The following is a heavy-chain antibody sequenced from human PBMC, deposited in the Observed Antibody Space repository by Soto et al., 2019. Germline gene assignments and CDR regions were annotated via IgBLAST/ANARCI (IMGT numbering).Heavy chain of an antibody. CDR2: IYYSGST. V-gene: IGHV4-39*01. J-gene: IGHJ4*02. CDR1: GGSISSSSYY. CDR3: ARLRVGATGDY. Sequence: KPSETLSLTCTVSGGSISSSSYYWGWIRQPPGKGLEWIGSIYYSGSTYYNPSLKNRVTISVDTSKNQFSLKLSSVTAADTAVYYCARLRVGATGDYWGQGTLVTVSS. D-gene: IGHD1-26*01.